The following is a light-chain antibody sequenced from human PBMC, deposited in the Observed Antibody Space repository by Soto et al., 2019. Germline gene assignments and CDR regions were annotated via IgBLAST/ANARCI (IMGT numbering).Light chain of an antibody. Sequence: ETAMTQTPATLSVSPGERATLSCRASQSVSRNLAWYQQTPGQAPRLLIYGASTRATGIPARFSGSGSWTEFTLTISSLQSEDFAVYYCQQYNNWPSWTCGQGTKVDIK. CDR2: GAS. V-gene: IGKV3-15*01. J-gene: IGKJ1*01. CDR3: QQYNNWPSWT. CDR1: QSVSRN.